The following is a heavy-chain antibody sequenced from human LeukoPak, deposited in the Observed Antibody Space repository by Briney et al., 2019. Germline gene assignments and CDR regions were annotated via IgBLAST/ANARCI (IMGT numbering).Heavy chain of an antibody. Sequence: SETLSLTCGVSGGSFRGYYWSWMRLSPGRGLEWIGEITHSGATKYNPSLASRLTISLDTSKDQFSLKLTSATAADTAVYYCARGVLRVTRARGTSKAFDPWGQGTQVSVFS. V-gene: IGHV4-34*01. CDR3: ARGVLRVTRARGTSKAFDP. CDR1: GGSFRGYY. J-gene: IGHJ5*02. D-gene: IGHD3-10*01. CDR2: ITHSGAT.